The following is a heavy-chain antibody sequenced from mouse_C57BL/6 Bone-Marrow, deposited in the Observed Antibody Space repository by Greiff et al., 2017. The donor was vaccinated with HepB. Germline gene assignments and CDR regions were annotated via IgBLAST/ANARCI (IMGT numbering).Heavy chain of an antibody. D-gene: IGHD6-1*01. CDR3: TLCDPLAY. J-gene: IGHJ3*01. CDR2: IDPENGDT. V-gene: IGHV14-4*01. Sequence: VQLQQSGAELVRPGASVKLSCTASGFNIKDDYMHWVKQRPEQGLEWIGWIDPENGDTEYASKFQGKATITADTSSNTAYLQLSSLTSEDTAVYYCTLCDPLAYWGQGTRVTVSA. CDR1: GFNIKDDY.